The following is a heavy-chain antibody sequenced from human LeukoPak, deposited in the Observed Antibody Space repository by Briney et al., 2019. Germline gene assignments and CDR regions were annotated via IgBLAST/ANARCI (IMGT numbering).Heavy chain of an antibody. CDR2: IYHSGST. V-gene: IGHV4-38-2*02. CDR1: GYSISSGYY. Sequence: SETLSLTCTVSGYSISSGYYWGWIRQPPGKGLEWIGSIYHSGSTYYNPSLKSRVTISVDTSKNQFSLKLSSVTAADTAVYYCAGTYYYGSGSYPNWFDPWGQGTLVTVSS. CDR3: AGTYYYGSGSYPNWFDP. D-gene: IGHD3-10*01. J-gene: IGHJ5*02.